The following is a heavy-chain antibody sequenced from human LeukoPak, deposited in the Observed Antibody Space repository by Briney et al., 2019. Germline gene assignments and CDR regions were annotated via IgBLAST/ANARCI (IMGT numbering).Heavy chain of an antibody. CDR1: GGSFSGYY. Sequence: SETLSLTCAVYGGSFSGYYWSWIRQPPGKGLEWIGEINHSGSTNYNPSLKSRVTISVDTSKNQFSLKLSSVTAADTAVYYCARVVVRGGGWFDPWGQGTLVTVSS. D-gene: IGHD3-10*01. J-gene: IGHJ5*02. CDR3: ARVVVRGGGWFDP. V-gene: IGHV4-34*01. CDR2: INHSGST.